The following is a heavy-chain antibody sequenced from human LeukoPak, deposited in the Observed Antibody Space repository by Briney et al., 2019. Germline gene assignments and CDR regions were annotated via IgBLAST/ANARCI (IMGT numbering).Heavy chain of an antibody. D-gene: IGHD5-24*01. CDR1: RGSISSGTSY. CDR3: ARLWGDGYNLDY. V-gene: IGHV4-39*01. J-gene: IGHJ4*02. Sequence: PSATLSLTCTVSRGSISSGTSYWGWIRPPPGKGLEWIVSIFYGGSTYYNPSLKSRVTMSVDMSKNQFSVKLSSVAAADTAVYYCARLWGDGYNLDYWGQGTLVTVSS. CDR2: IFYGGST.